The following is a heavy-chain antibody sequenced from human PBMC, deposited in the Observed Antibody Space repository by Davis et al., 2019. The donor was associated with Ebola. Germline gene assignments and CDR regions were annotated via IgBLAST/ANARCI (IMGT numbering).Heavy chain of an antibody. D-gene: IGHD3-3*01. J-gene: IGHJ5*02. CDR2: INPSGGST. CDR1: GYIFTNNF. CDR3: ARDDYDFWRRFDP. V-gene: IGHV1-46*01. Sequence: ASVKVSCKASGYIFTNNFIHWVRQAPGQGLEWMGMINPSGGSTTYAQKFQGRVTMTRDTSTSTVYMELSSLRYEDTAVYHCARDDYDFWRRFDPWGQGTLVTVSS.